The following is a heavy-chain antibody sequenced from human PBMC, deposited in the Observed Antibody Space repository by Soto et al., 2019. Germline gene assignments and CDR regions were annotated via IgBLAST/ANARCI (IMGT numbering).Heavy chain of an antibody. CDR3: AKGGGSCCFDC. V-gene: IGHV3-23*01. CDR2: ISGSGEST. D-gene: IGHD2-15*01. J-gene: IGHJ4*02. Sequence: LILSCAASGFTFSNYAISWVRQAPGKGLEWVSAISGSGESTFYGDSVKGRFTVSRDNSKNTLYLQMNSLGVEDTAEYYCAKGGGSCCFDCWGQGTLVTVSS. CDR1: GFTFSNYA.